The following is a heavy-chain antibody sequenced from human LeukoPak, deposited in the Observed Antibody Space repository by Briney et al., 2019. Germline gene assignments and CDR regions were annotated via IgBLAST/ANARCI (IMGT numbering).Heavy chain of an antibody. V-gene: IGHV4-4*02. CDR2: IHESGST. J-gene: IGHJ4*02. CDR1: GVSMSSNNW. CDR3: ARHEGFSQKD. Sequence: LSLTCAVSGVSMSSNNWWSWVRQPSGEGLEWIGEIHESGSTNYNPSLKSRVTISVDKSKDQFSLKLSSVTAADTAVYYCARHEGFSQKDWGQGTQVTVS.